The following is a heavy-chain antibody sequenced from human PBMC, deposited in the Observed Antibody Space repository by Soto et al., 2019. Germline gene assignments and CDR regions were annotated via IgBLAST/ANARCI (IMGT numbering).Heavy chain of an antibody. D-gene: IGHD2-21*01. J-gene: IGHJ3*02. CDR3: ARGVRGAYGLDI. V-gene: IGHV3-74*01. Sequence: EVQLVESGGGLVQPGGSLRLSCAASGFTFSSNWMHWVRQAPGKGLVWVSRINSDESRTNYADSVKGRFTISGDNAKNTIYLQRNSLRVEETGVCYCARGVRGAYGLDIWGQGRMVTVSS. CDR1: GFTFSSNW. CDR2: INSDESRT.